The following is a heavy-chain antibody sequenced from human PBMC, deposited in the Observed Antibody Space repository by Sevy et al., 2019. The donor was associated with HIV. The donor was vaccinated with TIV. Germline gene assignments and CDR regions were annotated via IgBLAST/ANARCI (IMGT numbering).Heavy chain of an antibody. J-gene: IGHJ3*02. CDR2: IFDSFYGSGDIT. V-gene: IGHV3-23*01. Sequence: GGSLRLSCAASGFTFSNYAMNWVRQAPGKGLEWVSTIFDSFYGSGDITYYADSVKGRLSNSRDNAKSTLYLQMNCLRAEDTAVYYCAGGRYDSSGSFDAFDIWGQGTLVTVSS. D-gene: IGHD3-22*01. CDR1: GFTFSNYA. CDR3: AGGRYDSSGSFDAFDI.